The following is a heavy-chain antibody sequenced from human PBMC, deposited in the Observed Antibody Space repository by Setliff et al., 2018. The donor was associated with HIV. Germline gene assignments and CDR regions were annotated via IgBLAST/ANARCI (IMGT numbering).Heavy chain of an antibody. J-gene: IGHJ2*01. CDR3: ARGVGEYYNFWSGYPAWYFDL. CDR1: GGSISSYY. V-gene: IGHV4-59*01. D-gene: IGHD3-3*01. CDR2: IYYSGST. Sequence: SETLSLTCTVSGGSISSYYWSWIRQPPGKGLEWIGYIYYSGSTDYNPSLKSRVTISVDTSKNQFSLKLSSVTAADTAVYYCARGVGEYYNFWSGYPAWYFDLWGRGTLVTVSS.